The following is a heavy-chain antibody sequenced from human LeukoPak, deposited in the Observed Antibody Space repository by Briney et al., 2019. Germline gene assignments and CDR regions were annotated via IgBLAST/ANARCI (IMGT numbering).Heavy chain of an antibody. CDR3: ARNAGAKGTTLFDL. CDR1: GASVSSGNYY. J-gene: IGHJ2*01. V-gene: IGHV4-61*01. CDR2: IYYGGSP. Sequence: SEPLSLTCTFSGASVSSGNYYWSWIRQPPGKGLEWIGYIYYGGSPNYNPSLKSRVTMSIDASKQQVSLKLSSVTAADTAVYSCARNAGAKGTTLFDLWGRGTLVTVPS. D-gene: IGHD4-17*01.